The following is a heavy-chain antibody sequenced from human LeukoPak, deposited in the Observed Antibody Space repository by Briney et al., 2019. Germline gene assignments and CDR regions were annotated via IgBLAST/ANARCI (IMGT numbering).Heavy chain of an antibody. CDR2: ISGSGGNT. J-gene: IGHJ3*02. D-gene: IGHD3-10*01. CDR3: ARGFGEFFDAFDI. Sequence: IPGGSLRLSCAASGFTFSSYAMNWVRQAPGKGLEWVSAISGSGGNTYYADSVKGRFTISRDNAKNSLYLQMNSLRAEDTAVYYCARGFGEFFDAFDIWGQGTMVTVSS. CDR1: GFTFSSYA. V-gene: IGHV3-21*01.